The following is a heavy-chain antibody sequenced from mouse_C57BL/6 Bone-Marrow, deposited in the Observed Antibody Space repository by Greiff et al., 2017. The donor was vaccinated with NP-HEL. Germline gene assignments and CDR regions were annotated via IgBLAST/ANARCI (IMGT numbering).Heavy chain of an antibody. CDR1: GYTFTDYY. Sequence: VQLQQSGPELVKPGASVKISCKASGYTFTDYYMNWVKQSHGKSLEWIGDINPNNGGTSYNQKFKGKATLTVDKSSSTAYMELRSLTSEDSAVYYCAKDYGSYYFDYGGRGTTLTVSA. D-gene: IGHD1-1*01. CDR2: INPNNGGT. V-gene: IGHV1-26*01. J-gene: IGHJ2*01. CDR3: AKDYGSYYFDY.